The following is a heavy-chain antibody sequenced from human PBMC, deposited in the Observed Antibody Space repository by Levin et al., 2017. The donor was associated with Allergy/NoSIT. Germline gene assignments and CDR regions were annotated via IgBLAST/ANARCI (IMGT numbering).Heavy chain of an antibody. V-gene: IGHV3-23*01. CDR3: ATHSGWSDY. J-gene: IGHJ4*02. CDR1: GFTFSSYA. D-gene: IGHD6-19*01. CDR2: ISGSGGST. Sequence: GESLKISCAASGFTFSSYAMSWVRQAPGKGLEWVSAISGSGGSTYYADSVKGRFTISRDNSKNTPYLQMNSLRAEDTAVYYCATHSGWSDYWGQGTLVTVSS.